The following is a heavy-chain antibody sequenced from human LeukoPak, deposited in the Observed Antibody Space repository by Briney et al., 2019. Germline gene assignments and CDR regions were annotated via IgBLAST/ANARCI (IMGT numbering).Heavy chain of an antibody. CDR3: ARGVYYDFWSGYYNWFDP. CDR1: GYTLTSYG. CDR2: ISAYNGNT. Sequence: ASVEVSCKASGYTLTSYGISWVRQAPGQGLEWMGWISAYNGNTNYAQKLQGRVTMTTDTSTSTAYMELRSLRSDDTAVYYCARGVYYDFWSGYYNWFDPWGQGTLVTVSS. D-gene: IGHD3-3*01. V-gene: IGHV1-18*01. J-gene: IGHJ5*02.